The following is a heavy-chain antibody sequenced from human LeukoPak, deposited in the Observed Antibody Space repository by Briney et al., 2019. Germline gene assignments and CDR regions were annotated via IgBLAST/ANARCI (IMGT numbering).Heavy chain of an antibody. D-gene: IGHD2-21*01. V-gene: IGHV1-2*02. J-gene: IGHJ4*02. CDR3: ARSVSISPMFDY. CDR1: GYIFTSYY. CDR2: INPNTGST. Sequence: ASVKVSCKASGYIFTSYYMHWVRQAPGQGREWMGWINPNTGSTNFAQKFQGRIAMMRATFITTFYMELNSLRSDDPAVYYCARSVSISPMFDYWGQGTLIPVSS.